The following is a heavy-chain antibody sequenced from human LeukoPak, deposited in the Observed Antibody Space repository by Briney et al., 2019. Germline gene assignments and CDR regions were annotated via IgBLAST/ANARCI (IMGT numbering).Heavy chain of an antibody. CDR3: ARSGQSEPDFKY. CDR1: GFTFSDYY. V-gene: IGHV3-11*01. CDR2: ISSSGSTI. J-gene: IGHJ4*02. Sequence: PGGSLRLSCAASGFTFSDYYMSWIRQAPGKGLEWVSYISSSGSTIYYADSVKGRFTISRDNSKNTLYLQMNNLRAEDTAVYYCARSGQSEPDFKYWGQGTLVTVSS.